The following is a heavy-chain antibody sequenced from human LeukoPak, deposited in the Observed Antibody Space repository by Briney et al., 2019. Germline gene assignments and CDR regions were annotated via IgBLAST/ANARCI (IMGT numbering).Heavy chain of an antibody. CDR2: INGADTTT. D-gene: IGHD1/OR15-1a*01. J-gene: IGHJ2*01. V-gene: IGHV3-23*01. CDR3: VRNQWVEQYWYFDL. Sequence: GGSLRLSCAASGFTFRNYAMSWVRQAPGKGLEWVSGINGADTTTFYADSVKGRFTISRDNSKNALSLQMNSLRAEDTAVYYCVRNQWVEQYWYFDLWGRGTLVTVSS. CDR1: GFTFRNYA.